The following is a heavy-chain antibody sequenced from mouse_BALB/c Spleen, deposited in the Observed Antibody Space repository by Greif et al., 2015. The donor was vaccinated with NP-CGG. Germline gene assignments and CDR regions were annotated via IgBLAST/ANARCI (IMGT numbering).Heavy chain of an antibody. CDR3: ARDSLYDYDKVMDY. D-gene: IGHD2-4*01. J-gene: IGHJ4*01. V-gene: IGHV2-9*02. CDR2: IWAGGST. Sequence: QVQLQQSGPGLVAPSQSLSITCTVSGFSLTSYGVHWVRQPPGKGLEWLGVIWAGGSTNYNSAPMSRLSISKDNSKSQVFLKMNSLQTDDTAMYYCARDSLYDYDKVMDYWGQGTSVTVSS. CDR1: GFSLTSYG.